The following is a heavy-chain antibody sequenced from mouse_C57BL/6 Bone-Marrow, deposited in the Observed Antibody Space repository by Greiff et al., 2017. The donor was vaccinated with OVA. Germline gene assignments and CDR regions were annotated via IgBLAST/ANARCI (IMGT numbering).Heavy chain of an antibody. CDR2: ISDGGSYT. Sequence: EVKLMESGGGLVKPGGSLKLSCAASGFTFSSYAMSWVRQTPEKRLEWVATISDGGSYTYYPDNVKGRFTISRDNAKNNLYLQMSHLKSEDTAMYYCARYGYDDYYAMDYWGQGTSVTVSS. CDR1: GFTFSSYA. V-gene: IGHV5-4*03. J-gene: IGHJ4*01. CDR3: ARYGYDDYYAMDY. D-gene: IGHD2-2*01.